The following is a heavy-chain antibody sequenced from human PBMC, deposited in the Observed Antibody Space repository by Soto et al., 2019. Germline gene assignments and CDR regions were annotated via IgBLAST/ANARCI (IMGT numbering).Heavy chain of an antibody. CDR2: INPNIGGA. CDR1: GYTFTGYY. J-gene: IGHJ3*02. Sequence: ASVKVSCKASGYTFTGYYMHWVRQAPGQGLEWMGWINPNIGGANYAQKFQGRVTMTADKSTSTAYMELSSLRSEDTTVYYCAREDCSGGSCYSRVYSDAFDIWGQGTMVTVSS. CDR3: AREDCSGGSCYSRVYSDAFDI. V-gene: IGHV1-2*02. D-gene: IGHD2-15*01.